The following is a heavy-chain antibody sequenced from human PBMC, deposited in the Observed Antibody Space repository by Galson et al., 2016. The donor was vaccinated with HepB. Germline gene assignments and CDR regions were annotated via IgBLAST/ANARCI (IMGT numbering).Heavy chain of an antibody. CDR3: GRDGSIFASYYAGMDV. D-gene: IGHD3-3*01. V-gene: IGHV1-18*01. J-gene: IGHJ6*02. CDR1: GYTFTSTG. CDR2: ISAYNGNT. Sequence: SVKVSCKASGYTFTSTGVSWVRQAPGQGLEWMGWISAYNGNTNYAQKFQGRVTMTTDTSTSTAYMELRSLRSDDTAVYYCGRDGSIFASYYAGMDVWGQGTTVTVSS.